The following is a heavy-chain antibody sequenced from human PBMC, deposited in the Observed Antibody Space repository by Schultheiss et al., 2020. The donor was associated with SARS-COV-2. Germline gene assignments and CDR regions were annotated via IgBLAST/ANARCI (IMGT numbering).Heavy chain of an antibody. Sequence: SETLSLTCTVSGGSISSYYWSWIRQPPGKGLEWIGEINHSGSTNYNPSLKSRVTISVDTSKNQFSLKLSSVTAADTAVYYCAREGRTGYYYYYYMDVWGKGTTVTVSS. V-gene: IGHV4-34*01. D-gene: IGHD1-1*01. J-gene: IGHJ6*03. CDR3: AREGRTGYYYYYYMDV. CDR1: GGSISSYY. CDR2: INHSGST.